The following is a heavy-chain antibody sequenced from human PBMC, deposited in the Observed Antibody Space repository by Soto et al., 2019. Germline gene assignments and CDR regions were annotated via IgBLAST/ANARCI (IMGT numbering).Heavy chain of an antibody. J-gene: IGHJ2*01. CDR2: IIPIIGII. CDR1: GGTFSTYT. D-gene: IGHD4-4*01. Sequence: SVKVSCKASGGTFSTYTITWVRQAPGQGLEWMGRIIPIIGIINYAQKFQGRVTISADKFTGTAYMELTGLRSDDTAVYYCAGDPDSHYNDSHASSYPWGR. V-gene: IGHV1-69*04. CDR3: AGDPDSHYNDSHASSYP.